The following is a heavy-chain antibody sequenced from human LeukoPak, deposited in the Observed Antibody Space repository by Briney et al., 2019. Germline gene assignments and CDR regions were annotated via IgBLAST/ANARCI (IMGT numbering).Heavy chain of an antibody. CDR2: INPNSGGT. Sequence: GASVKVSCKASGGTFSSYAISWVRQAPGQGLEWMGWINPNSGGTNYAQKFQGRVTMTRDTSISTAYMELSRLRSDDTAVYYCARDGASGSYDYWGQGTLVTVSS. J-gene: IGHJ4*02. V-gene: IGHV1-2*02. CDR3: ARDGASGSYDY. CDR1: GGTFSSYA. D-gene: IGHD1-26*01.